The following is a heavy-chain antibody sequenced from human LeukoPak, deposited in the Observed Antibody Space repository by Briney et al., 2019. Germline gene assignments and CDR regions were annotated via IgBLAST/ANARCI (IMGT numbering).Heavy chain of an antibody. V-gene: IGHV3-23*01. Sequence: GGSLRLSCAASGFTFSNYAMSWVRQAPGKGLEWVSAVSGRDTSAYYTDSVKGRFTISRDNSKNTLYLQMNSLSAEDTAIYYCAKWGDYDVLTGYYDSDYWGQGTLVTVSS. CDR2: VSGRDTSA. CDR1: GFTFSNYA. D-gene: IGHD3-9*01. J-gene: IGHJ4*02. CDR3: AKWGDYDVLTGYYDSDY.